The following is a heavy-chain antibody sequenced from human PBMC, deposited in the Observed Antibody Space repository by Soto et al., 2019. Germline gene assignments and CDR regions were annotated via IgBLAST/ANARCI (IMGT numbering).Heavy chain of an antibody. V-gene: IGHV3-33*01. Sequence: GGSLRLSCAASGFTFSSYGMHWVRQAPGKGLEWVSVIWYDGSDKYYADSVKGRFTISRDNSKNMLYLQMNSLRAEDTAVYYCAREAVAGTFDYWGQGTLVTVSS. CDR2: IWYDGSDK. D-gene: IGHD6-19*01. J-gene: IGHJ4*02. CDR1: GFTFSSYG. CDR3: AREAVAGTFDY.